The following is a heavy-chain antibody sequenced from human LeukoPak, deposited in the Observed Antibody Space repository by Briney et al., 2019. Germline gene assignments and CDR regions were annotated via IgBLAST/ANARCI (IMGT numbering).Heavy chain of an antibody. CDR2: ISSSGSTI. V-gene: IGHV3-48*03. J-gene: IGHJ5*02. D-gene: IGHD3-10*01. CDR1: GFTFSSYE. Sequence: QSGGSLRLSCAASGFTFSSYEMNWVRQAPGKRLEWVSYISSSGSTIYYADSVKGRFTISRDNAKNSLYLQMNSLRAEDTAVYYCARDYYGSGSYYRYNWFDPWGQGTLVTVSS. CDR3: ARDYYGSGSYYRYNWFDP.